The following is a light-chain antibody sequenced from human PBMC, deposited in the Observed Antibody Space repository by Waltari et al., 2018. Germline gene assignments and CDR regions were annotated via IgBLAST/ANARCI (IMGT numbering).Light chain of an antibody. V-gene: IGKV1-33*01. CDR2: DAS. CDR3: QQFDNLVYT. J-gene: IGKJ2*01. CDR1: HDISNY. Sequence: DIQMTQSPSSLSASVGDRVTITCQASHDISNYLKWYQQKPGQAPKLLIYDASNLETGVPSRFSGSGSGTDFSFTISSLQPEDIATYYCQQFDNLVYTFGQGTKLEIK.